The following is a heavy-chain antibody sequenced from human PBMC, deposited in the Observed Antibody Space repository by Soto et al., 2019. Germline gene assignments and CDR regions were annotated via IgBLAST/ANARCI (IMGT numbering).Heavy chain of an antibody. CDR2: IYTSGST. D-gene: IGHD6-13*01. CDR1: GGSISSYY. Sequence: ASETLSLTCTVSGGSISSYYWSWIRQPAGRGLEWIGRIYTSGSTNYNPSLKSRVTMSVDTSKNQFSLKLSSVTAADTAVYYCARDLWQLVRGLPHYYYGMDVWGQGTTVTVSS. J-gene: IGHJ6*02. CDR3: ARDLWQLVRGLPHYYYGMDV. V-gene: IGHV4-4*07.